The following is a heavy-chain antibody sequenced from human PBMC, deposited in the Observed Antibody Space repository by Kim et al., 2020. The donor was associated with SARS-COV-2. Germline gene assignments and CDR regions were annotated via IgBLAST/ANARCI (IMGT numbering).Heavy chain of an antibody. CDR1: GGTFSSYA. CDR3: ARVLAAADNDAFDI. Sequence: SVKVSCKASGGTFSSYAISWVRQAPGQGLEWMGGIIPIFGTANYAQKFQGRVTITADESTSTAYMELSSLRSEDTAVYYCARVLAAADNDAFDIWGQGTMVTVSS. V-gene: IGHV1-69*13. CDR2: IIPIFGTA. D-gene: IGHD6-13*01. J-gene: IGHJ3*02.